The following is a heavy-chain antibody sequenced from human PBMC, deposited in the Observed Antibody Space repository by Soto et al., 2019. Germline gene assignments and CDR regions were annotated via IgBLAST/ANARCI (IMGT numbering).Heavy chain of an antibody. D-gene: IGHD2-21*01. CDR1: GFSFSDGAVG. V-gene: IGHV2-5*02. J-gene: IGHJ5*01. CDR3: APGRRRESCWGGDCYEFDF. CDR2: YDWDDVE. Sequence: QSTLKESGPTLVKPTQTLTLTCTFSGFSFSDGAVGVGWFRQSPGKAPEWLAIYDWDDVEWHTPSPRTILTISYEDARSKVVLSMADMDPPDTATYFCAPGRRRESCWGGDCYEFDFWGQGLLVAAS.